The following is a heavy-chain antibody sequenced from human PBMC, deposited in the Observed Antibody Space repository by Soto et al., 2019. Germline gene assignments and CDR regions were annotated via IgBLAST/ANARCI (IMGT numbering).Heavy chain of an antibody. Sequence: SETLSLTCNVSGGPIKTGDYYWNWIRQPPGKGLEWIGYVFYSGATNYSPSLKSRAAVSMDTPKNQFSLSLTSVTAADTAVYYCARAGFSYGHLLFWGQGIRVTVSS. J-gene: IGHJ4*02. CDR3: ARAGFSYGHLLF. CDR2: VFYSGAT. V-gene: IGHV4-30-4*01. D-gene: IGHD3-10*01. CDR1: GGPIKTGDYY.